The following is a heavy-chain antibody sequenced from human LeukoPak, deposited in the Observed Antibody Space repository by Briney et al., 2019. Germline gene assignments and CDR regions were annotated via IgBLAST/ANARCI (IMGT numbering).Heavy chain of an antibody. CDR1: GYTFTNYG. V-gene: IGHV1-18*01. CDR3: ARKEVAVRHDY. Sequence: GTSGKLSCNASGYTFTNYGNTRERQAPGQGHEWMGWTTVYNGHTDYAQKLQGKVTMTTDTSTSTAYLDLRSLRSDDTAVYYCARKEVAVRHDYWGQGPLVTVSS. CDR2: TTVYNGHT. D-gene: IGHD5-12*01. J-gene: IGHJ4*02.